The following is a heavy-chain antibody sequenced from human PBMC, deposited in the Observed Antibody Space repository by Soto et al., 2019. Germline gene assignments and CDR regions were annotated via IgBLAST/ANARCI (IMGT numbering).Heavy chain of an antibody. CDR3: ARIDCTGNNCRPYAYYEMDV. CDR1: GFTFNTYG. Sequence: LRLSCEASGFTFNTYGVHWVRQAPGRGLEWVAVIWYEGRIKYYAASVKGRFTTSRANSKNTMDLQMNNLRTGDTTGYYCARIDCTGNNCRPYAYYEMDVWGQGTTVTVSS. D-gene: IGHD2-8*02. J-gene: IGHJ6*01. V-gene: IGHV3-33*01. CDR2: IWYEGRIK.